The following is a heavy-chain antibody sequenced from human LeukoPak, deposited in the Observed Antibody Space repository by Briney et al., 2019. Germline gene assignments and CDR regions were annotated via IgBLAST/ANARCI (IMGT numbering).Heavy chain of an antibody. J-gene: IGHJ6*03. CDR3: ARVNRGYYYYYMDV. V-gene: IGHV1-69*13. Sequence: ASVKVSCKASGGTFSSYAISWVRQAPGQGLEWMGGIIPIFGTANYAQKFQGRVTITAGESTSTAYMELSSLRSEDTAVYYCARVNRGYYYYYMDVWGKGTTVTISS. CDR2: IIPIFGTA. D-gene: IGHD7-27*01. CDR1: GGTFSSYA.